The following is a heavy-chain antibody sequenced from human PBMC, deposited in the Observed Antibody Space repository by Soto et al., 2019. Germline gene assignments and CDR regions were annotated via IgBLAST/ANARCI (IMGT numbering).Heavy chain of an antibody. D-gene: IGHD3-3*01. CDR1: GRTFLISA. CDR3: ARGKECEQPSNHYYFDS. V-gene: IGHV1-69*06. J-gene: IGHJ4*02. CDR2: IIPILGTI. Sequence: QVQLVQSGAEVKTPGSSVRVSCKTAGRTFLISAIAWVRQAPGQGLELMGGIIPILGTIHIAQNFQGRVNLTADRSTSTAYMDLSSLRSEDTATYFCARGKECEQPSNHYYFDSWCQGSQVIVSS.